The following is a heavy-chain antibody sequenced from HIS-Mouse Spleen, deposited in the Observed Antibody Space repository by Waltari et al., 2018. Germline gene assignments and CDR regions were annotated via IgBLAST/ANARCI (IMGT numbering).Heavy chain of an antibody. CDR3: ARDFHDFWSGYYGGDKKHDAFDI. J-gene: IGHJ3*02. CDR1: GGSISSYY. V-gene: IGHV4-4*07. CDR2: IYTSGST. Sequence: QVQLQESGPGLVKPSETLSLTCTVSGGSISSYYWSWIRQPAGKGLEWIGRIYTSGSTNYNPCLKSRVTRSVDTSKNQFSLKLSSVTAADTAVYYCARDFHDFWSGYYGGDKKHDAFDIWGQGTMVTVSS. D-gene: IGHD3-3*01.